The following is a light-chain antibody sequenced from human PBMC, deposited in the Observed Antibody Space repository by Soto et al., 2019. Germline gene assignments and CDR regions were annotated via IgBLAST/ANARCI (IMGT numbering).Light chain of an antibody. CDR3: QQYTSYSQV. J-gene: IGKJ1*01. CDR1: QRISSW. Sequence: DSQVTQSPSPPSASLENRFTITCRASQRISSWLAWYQQKPGKAAKLVVYKASSLESGVPSRFSGSGSGTELTLTISSLQPDDFATYYSQQYTSYSQVFCPGTKVDVK. CDR2: KAS. V-gene: IGKV1-5*03.